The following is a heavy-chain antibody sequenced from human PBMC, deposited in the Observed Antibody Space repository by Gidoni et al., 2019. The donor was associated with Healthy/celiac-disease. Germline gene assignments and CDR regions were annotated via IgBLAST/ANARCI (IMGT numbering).Heavy chain of an antibody. D-gene: IGHD3-3*01. J-gene: IGHJ6*03. V-gene: IGHV4-34*01. Sequence: QVQLQQWGAGLLKPSETLSLTCAVYGGSFSGYYWSWIRQPPGKGLEWIGEINHSGSTNYNPSLKSRVTISVDTSKNQFSLKLSSVTAADTAVYYCARGQRFRYYYYYMDVWGKGTTVTVSS. CDR3: ARGQRFRYYYYYMDV. CDR2: INHSGST. CDR1: GGSFSGYY.